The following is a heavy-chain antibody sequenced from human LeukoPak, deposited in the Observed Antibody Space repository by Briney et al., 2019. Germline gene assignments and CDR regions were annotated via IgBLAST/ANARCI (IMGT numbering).Heavy chain of an antibody. CDR2: IKQDGSEK. Sequence: GGSLRLSCAASGFTFSSYWMSWVRQAPGKGLEWVANIKQDGSEKYYVDSVKGRFTISRDNAKNSLYLQMNSLRAEDTAVYYCARPYYDFWSGYYTPYYFDYWGQGTLVTVSS. CDR1: GFTFSSYW. CDR3: ARPYYDFWSGYYTPYYFDY. V-gene: IGHV3-7*03. D-gene: IGHD3-3*01. J-gene: IGHJ4*02.